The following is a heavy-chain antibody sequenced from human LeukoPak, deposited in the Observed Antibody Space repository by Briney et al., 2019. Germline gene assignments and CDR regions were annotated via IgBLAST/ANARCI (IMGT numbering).Heavy chain of an antibody. CDR2: MNPNSGNT. CDR3: ARGPGLLCSGGGCYRGGSFDY. Sequence: GASLKVSCKASGYIFTAHDINWVRQATGQGLEWMGWMNPNSGNTGYAQKFQGRVTMTRNTSISTAYMELSSLRSEDTAVYYCARGPGLLCSGGGCYRGGSFDYWGQGTLVTVSS. D-gene: IGHD2-15*01. J-gene: IGHJ4*02. CDR1: GYIFTAHD. V-gene: IGHV1-8*02.